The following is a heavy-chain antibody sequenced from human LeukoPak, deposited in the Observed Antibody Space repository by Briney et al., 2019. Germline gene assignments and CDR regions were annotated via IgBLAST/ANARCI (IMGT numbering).Heavy chain of an antibody. D-gene: IGHD4-17*01. CDR2: IRSKANSCAT. J-gene: IGHJ4*02. CDR1: GFTFSGSA. CDR3: TSTDLKYYFDY. Sequence: GGSLRLSCAASGFTFSGSAMHWVRQASGKGLEWVGRIRSKANSCATAYAASVKGRFTISRDDSKNTAYLQMNSLKTEDTAVYYCTSTDLKYYFDYWGQGTLVTVSS. V-gene: IGHV3-73*01.